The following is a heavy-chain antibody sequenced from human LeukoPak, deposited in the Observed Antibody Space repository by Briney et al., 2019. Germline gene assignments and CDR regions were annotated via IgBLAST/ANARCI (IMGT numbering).Heavy chain of an antibody. CDR2: INHSGST. V-gene: IGHV4-34*01. J-gene: IGHJ4*02. D-gene: IGHD3-22*01. CDR3: ARRSSGYYLYYFDY. CDR1: GGSFSAYY. Sequence: SETLSLTCAVYGGSFSAYYWSWVRQPPGKGLEWIGEINHSGSTNYNPSLKSRVTISVDTSKNQFPLKLSSVTAADTAVYYCARRSSGYYLYYFDYWGQGTLVTVSS.